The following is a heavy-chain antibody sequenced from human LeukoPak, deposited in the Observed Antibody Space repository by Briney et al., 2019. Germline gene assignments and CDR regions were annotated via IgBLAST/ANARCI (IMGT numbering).Heavy chain of an antibody. D-gene: IGHD3-10*01. CDR1: GFTFSDYW. V-gene: IGHV3-7*01. Sequence: PGGSLRLSCVASGFTFSDYWMTWVRQAPGKGLEWVANIKEDGSVRYYVDSLKGRFTISRDNAKNPLYLQLNSLRAEDTAVYYCATEGTDGRGSFGWFDTWGQGTLVTVSS. J-gene: IGHJ5*02. CDR2: IKEDGSVR. CDR3: ATEGTDGRGSFGWFDT.